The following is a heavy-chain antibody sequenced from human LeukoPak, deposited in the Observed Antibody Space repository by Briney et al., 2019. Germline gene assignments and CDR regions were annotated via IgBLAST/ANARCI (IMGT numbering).Heavy chain of an antibody. J-gene: IGHJ4*02. CDR1: GYTFTIYG. V-gene: IGHV1-18*01. CDR2: ISAYNGNT. D-gene: IGHD2-15*01. Sequence: ASVKVSCKASGYTFTIYGISWVRQAPGQGLEWMGWISAYNGNTNYAQKLQGRVTMTTDTSTSTAYMELRSLRSDDTAVYYCARDPRKYCSGGSCPLDYWGQGTLVTVSS. CDR3: ARDPRKYCSGGSCPLDY.